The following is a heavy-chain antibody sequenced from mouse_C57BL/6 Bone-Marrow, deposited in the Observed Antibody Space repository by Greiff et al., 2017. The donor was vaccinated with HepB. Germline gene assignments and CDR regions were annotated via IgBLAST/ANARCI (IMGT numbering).Heavy chain of an antibody. D-gene: IGHD2-1*01. J-gene: IGHJ2*01. CDR3: ANGNYFDY. V-gene: IGHV5-9*01. CDR1: GFTFSSYA. Sequence: DVQLVESGGGLVKPGGSLKLSCAASGFTFSSYAMSWVRQTPEKRLEWVATISDGGGNTYYPDSVKGRFTISRDNAKNTLYLQMSSLRSEDTALYYCANGNYFDYWGQGTTLTVSS. CDR2: ISDGGGNT.